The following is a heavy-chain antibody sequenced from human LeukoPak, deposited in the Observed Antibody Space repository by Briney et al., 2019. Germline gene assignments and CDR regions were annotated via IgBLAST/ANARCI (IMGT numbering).Heavy chain of an antibody. Sequence: SETLSLTCTVSGGSISSYYWSWIRQPPGKGLEWIGYIYYSGSTNYNPSLKSRVTISVDTSKNQFSLKLSSVTAADTVVYYCARDGIGSGWYYFDYWGQGTLVTVSS. CDR2: IYYSGST. CDR3: ARDGIGSGWYYFDY. V-gene: IGHV4-59*01. J-gene: IGHJ4*02. CDR1: GGSISSYY. D-gene: IGHD6-19*01.